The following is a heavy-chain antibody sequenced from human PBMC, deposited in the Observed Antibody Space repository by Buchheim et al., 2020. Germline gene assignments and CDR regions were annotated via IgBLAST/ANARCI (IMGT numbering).Heavy chain of an antibody. D-gene: IGHD2-2*01. CDR2: IYYSGST. CDR1: GGSISSYY. CDR3: ARGLVGYCSSTSCYRDY. V-gene: IGHV4-59*01. J-gene: IGHJ4*02. Sequence: QVQLQESGPGLVKPSETLSLTCTVSGGSISSYYWSWIRQPPGKGLEWIGYIYYSGSTNYNPSLKSRVTIAVDTSKNQFSLKLSSVTAADTAVYYCARGLVGYCSSTSCYRDYWGQGTL.